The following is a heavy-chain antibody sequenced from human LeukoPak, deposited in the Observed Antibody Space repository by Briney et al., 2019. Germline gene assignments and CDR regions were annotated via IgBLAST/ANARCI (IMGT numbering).Heavy chain of an antibody. D-gene: IGHD2-21*02. J-gene: IGHJ6*02. CDR3: ASSGAWFLNYAMDV. V-gene: IGHV3-53*05. CDR2: IYSGGKT. Sequence: GGSLRLSCAVSGFTAGNKYMSWVRQAPGKGLEWVSVIYSGGKTYYADSVKGRFTISKDNFNNRLYLEMNSLRPEDTAVYYCASSGAWFLNYAMDVWGHGATVTVSS. CDR1: GFTAGNKY.